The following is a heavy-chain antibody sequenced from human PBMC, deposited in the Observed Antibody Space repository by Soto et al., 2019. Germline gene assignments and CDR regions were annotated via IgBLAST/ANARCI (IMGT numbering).Heavy chain of an antibody. D-gene: IGHD2-8*02. CDR3: ARGQSSLLLDC. V-gene: IGHV4-34*01. CDR1: GGSFNAYY. J-gene: IGHJ4*02. Sequence: QVQLQQWGAGLLKPSETLSLTCAVYGGSFNAYYWSWIRQPPGKGLEWIGEINHSGSTNYNPSLKSRVTISVDTSKNQFSLKLSSVTAADTAVYYCARGQSSLLLDCWGQGILVTVSS. CDR2: INHSGST.